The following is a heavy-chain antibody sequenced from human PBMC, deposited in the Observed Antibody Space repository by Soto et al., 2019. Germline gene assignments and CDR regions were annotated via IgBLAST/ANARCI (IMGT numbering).Heavy chain of an antibody. CDR2: ISGSADRT. V-gene: IGHV3-23*01. D-gene: IGHD2-15*01. CDR3: GRDPSLSGGNTNGYIDY. Sequence: GGSLRLSCAASGFTFSSYSMSWVRQSPGKGLEWVSLISGSADRTYYTDSVKGRLNISRDNYKKTLYLKMSSLRADETAVYYCGRDPSLSGGNTNGYIDYFGQGNLVT. J-gene: IGHJ4*02. CDR1: GFTFSSYS.